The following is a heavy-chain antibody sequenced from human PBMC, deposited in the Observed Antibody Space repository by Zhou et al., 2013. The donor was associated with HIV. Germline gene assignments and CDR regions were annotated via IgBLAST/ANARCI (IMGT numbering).Heavy chain of an antibody. J-gene: IGHJ4*02. CDR3: ASYGPGYNWMYS. CDR2: ILPNTDAT. CDR1: GYTFINHG. D-gene: IGHD1-20*01. Sequence: QVQLVQSGAEVRRPGASVKVSCKASGYTFINHGITWVRQVPGQGLEWMGWILPNTDATKYAPRFQGRVTMTRDTSISTVYMELRGLRSDDTALYFCASYGPGYNWMYSWGQGTLVTVSS. V-gene: IGHV1-2*02.